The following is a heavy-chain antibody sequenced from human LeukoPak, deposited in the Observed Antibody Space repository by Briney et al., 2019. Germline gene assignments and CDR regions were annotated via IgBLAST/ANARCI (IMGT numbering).Heavy chain of an antibody. D-gene: IGHD6-13*01. V-gene: IGHV4-61*02. J-gene: IGHJ4*02. CDR3: ARERLAAGFYYFDY. CDR2: IYTSGST. Sequence: SQTLSLTCTASGGSISSGSYYWSWIRQPAGKGLEWIGRIYTSGSTNYNPSLKSRVTISVDTSKNQFSLKLSSVTAADTAVYYCARERLAAGFYYFDYWGQGTLVTVSS. CDR1: GGSISSGSYY.